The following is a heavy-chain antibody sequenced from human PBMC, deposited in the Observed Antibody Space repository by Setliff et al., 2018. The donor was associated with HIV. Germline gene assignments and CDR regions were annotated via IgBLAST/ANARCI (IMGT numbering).Heavy chain of an antibody. J-gene: IGHJ5*02. V-gene: IGHV4-59*06. CDR2: IHYKGNI. CDR1: SGSVNNYW. Sequence: SETLSLTCNVSSGSVNNYWWTWIRQPAGKGLEWIGHIHYKGNIDYNASLKSRLAISSDTSKNQFSLNLSSVIAADTAIYFCARFTVVVFGAGEPSWFDPWGQGILVTVSS. D-gene: IGHD2-15*01. CDR3: ARFTVVVFGAGEPSWFDP.